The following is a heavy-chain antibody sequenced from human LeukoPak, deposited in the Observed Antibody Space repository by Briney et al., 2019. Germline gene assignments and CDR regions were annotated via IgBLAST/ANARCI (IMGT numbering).Heavy chain of an antibody. D-gene: IGHD6-19*01. CDR2: IHTSGST. CDR3: ARRDISSGWSFDY. CDR1: CGSLTNYH. V-gene: IGHV4-4*07. Sequence: SETLSLTFTVTCGSLTNYHWSCIRQPAGKGLEWSGQIHTSGSTNYNPPLKSRVSMSIDTTEDQVSLTIRSVTAADTAFYYCARRDISSGWSFDYWGQGTLVTVSS. J-gene: IGHJ4*02.